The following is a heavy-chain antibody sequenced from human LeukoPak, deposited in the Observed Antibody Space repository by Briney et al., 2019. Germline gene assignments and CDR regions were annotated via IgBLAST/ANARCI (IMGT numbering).Heavy chain of an antibody. CDR3: ARAPPTFLTHRFDP. CDR1: GFSFRNYW. V-gene: IGHV3-74*03. CDR2: PNSDETSA. D-gene: IGHD4/OR15-4a*01. Sequence: QPGGSLRLSCVISGFSFRNYWMHWVRQAPGRGLVWVSRPNSDETSATYADSVKGRFTISRDTAKNTLYLDMNSLRVEDTAVYYCARAPPTFLTHRFDPRGQGTLVTVSS. J-gene: IGHJ5*02.